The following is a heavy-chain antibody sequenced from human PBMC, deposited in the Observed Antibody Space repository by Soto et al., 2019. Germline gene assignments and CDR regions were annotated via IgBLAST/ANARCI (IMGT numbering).Heavy chain of an antibody. Sequence: EVQLLESGGNLVQPGGSLRLSCAASGFTFSTYAMSWVRQAPGKGLEWVSGISGGGGTTYYADSVKGRFTISRDNSKNTLYLQMNSLRAEDTAVYYCAKKYISGWSDFQHWGQGTRVTVSS. J-gene: IGHJ1*01. V-gene: IGHV3-23*01. CDR3: AKKYISGWSDFQH. D-gene: IGHD6-19*01. CDR2: ISGGGGTT. CDR1: GFTFSTYA.